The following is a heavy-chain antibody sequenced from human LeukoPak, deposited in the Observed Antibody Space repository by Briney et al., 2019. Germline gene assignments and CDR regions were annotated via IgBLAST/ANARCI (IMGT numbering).Heavy chain of an antibody. CDR3: ARGYSSSWYNWLDP. J-gene: IGHJ5*02. CDR1: GFTFNSYW. CDR2: INNDGSTT. Sequence: GGSLRLSCAASGFTFNSYWVHWVRQAPGKGLVWVSQINNDGSTTRYADSVKGRFTISRDNAENTLYLQMNSLRAEDAAVYYCARGYSSSWYNWLDPWGQGTLVTVSS. D-gene: IGHD6-13*01. V-gene: IGHV3-74*01.